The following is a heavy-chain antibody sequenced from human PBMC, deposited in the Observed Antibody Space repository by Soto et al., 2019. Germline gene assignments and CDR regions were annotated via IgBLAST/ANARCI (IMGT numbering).Heavy chain of an antibody. CDR1: RFTFSSYW. D-gene: IGHD3-22*01. Sequence: EVQLVESGGGLVQPGGSLRLSCAASRFTFSSYWLQWVRQAPGKGLVWVSRINSDGSSTSYADSVKGRFTISRDNAKNTLYLQMNSLRAEDTAVYYCAIRASYYDSSGYFDYWGQGTLVTVSS. V-gene: IGHV3-74*01. CDR2: INSDGSST. J-gene: IGHJ4*02. CDR3: AIRASYYDSSGYFDY.